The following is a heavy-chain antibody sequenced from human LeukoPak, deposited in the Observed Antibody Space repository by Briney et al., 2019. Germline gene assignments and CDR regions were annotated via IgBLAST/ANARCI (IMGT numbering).Heavy chain of an antibody. CDR1: GFTVSSNY. CDR2: IYSGGST. D-gene: IGHD5-12*01. CDR3: AREYFRGYSGYDHELNFNY. V-gene: IGHV3-53*01. Sequence: GGSLRLSCAASGFTVSSNYMSWVRQAPGKGLEWVSVIYSGGSTYYADSVKGRFTISRDNSKNTLYLQMNSLRAEDTAVYYCAREYFRGYSGYDHELNFNYWGQGTLVTVSS. J-gene: IGHJ4*02.